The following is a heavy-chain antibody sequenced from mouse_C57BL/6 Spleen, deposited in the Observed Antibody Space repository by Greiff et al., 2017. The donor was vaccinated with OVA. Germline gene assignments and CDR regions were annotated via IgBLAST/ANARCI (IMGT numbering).Heavy chain of an antibody. V-gene: IGHV1-82*01. CDR3: ARSAHDAMDY. Sequence: VQLQESGPELVKPGASVKISCKASGYAFSSSWMNWVKQRPGQGLEWIGRIYPGDGDTNYNGKFKGKATLTADKSSSTAYMQLSSLTSEDSAVYFCARSAHDAMDYWGQGTSVTVSS. J-gene: IGHJ4*01. CDR2: IYPGDGDT. D-gene: IGHD3-2*02. CDR1: GYAFSSSW.